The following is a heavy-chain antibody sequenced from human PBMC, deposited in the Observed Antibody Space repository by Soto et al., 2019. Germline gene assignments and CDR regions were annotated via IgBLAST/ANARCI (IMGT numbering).Heavy chain of an antibody. CDR2: IIPILGIA. CDR1: GYTFTSYG. Sequence: GASVKVSCKASGYTFTSYGISWVRQAPGQGLEWMGRIIPILGIANYAQKFQGRVTITADESTSTAYMELRSLRSEDTAVYYCARDYYGSGSYYNEGFQHWGQGTLVTVSS. CDR3: ARDYYGSGSYYNEGFQH. D-gene: IGHD3-10*01. V-gene: IGHV1-69*04. J-gene: IGHJ1*01.